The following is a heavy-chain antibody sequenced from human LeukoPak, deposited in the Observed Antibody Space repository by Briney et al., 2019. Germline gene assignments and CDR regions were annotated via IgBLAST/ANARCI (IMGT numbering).Heavy chain of an antibody. CDR3: ARDKGTSYLSSFDY. D-gene: IGHD6-6*01. J-gene: IGHJ4*02. Sequence: GGLRLSSAAPRFTLSSSRMNSGRQAPGEGLGWVSSVSNSGDYIHYADSVRGRFTIYRDNSKHSLYLQMNSLRAEDTAVYYCARDKGTSYLSSFDYWGQGTLVSVSS. CDR2: VSNSGDYI. V-gene: IGHV3-21*06. CDR1: RFTLSSSR.